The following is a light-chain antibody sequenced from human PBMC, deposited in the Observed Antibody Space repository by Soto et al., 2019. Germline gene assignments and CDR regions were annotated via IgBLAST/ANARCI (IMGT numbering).Light chain of an antibody. Sequence: QPVLTQSPSASASLGASVKLTCTLSSGHSSYAIAWHQQQPEKGPRYLMKLNTDGSHSKGAGIPDRFSGSSSGTERFLTISRLQSEDEADYYCQTWGTGIHYVFGTGTKLTVL. CDR1: SGHSSYA. J-gene: IGLJ1*01. V-gene: IGLV4-69*01. CDR2: LNTDGSH. CDR3: QTWGTGIHYV.